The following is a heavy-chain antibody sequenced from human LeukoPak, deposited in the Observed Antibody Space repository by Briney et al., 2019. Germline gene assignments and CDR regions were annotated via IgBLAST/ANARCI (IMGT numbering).Heavy chain of an antibody. J-gene: IGHJ5*02. CDR2: IYTSGSA. CDR3: ARATGAAAGLFDP. Sequence: SETLSLTCTVSGGSISSYYWSWLRQPAGKGLEWIGRIYTSGSANYNPSLRSRVTMSVDSSKNQFSLKLNSMTAADTAVYFCARATGAAAGLFDPWGQGTLVTVSS. D-gene: IGHD6-13*01. CDR1: GGSISSYY. V-gene: IGHV4-4*07.